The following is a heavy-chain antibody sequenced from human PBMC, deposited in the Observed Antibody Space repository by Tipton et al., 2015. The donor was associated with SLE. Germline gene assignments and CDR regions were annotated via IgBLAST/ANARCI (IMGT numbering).Heavy chain of an antibody. Sequence: TLSLTCTVSGGSISSYYWSWIRQPPGKGLEWIGSIYHSGSTYYNPSLKSRVTISVDPSKNQFSLKLSSVTAADTAVYYCARVPAVDTATGRYMDVWGKGTTVTVSS. CDR1: GGSISSYY. J-gene: IGHJ6*03. D-gene: IGHD5-18*01. CDR2: IYHSGST. V-gene: IGHV4-59*08. CDR3: ARVPAVDTATGRYMDV.